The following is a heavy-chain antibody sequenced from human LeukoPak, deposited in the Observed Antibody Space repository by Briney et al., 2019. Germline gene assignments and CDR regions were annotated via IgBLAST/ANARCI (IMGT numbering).Heavy chain of an antibody. Sequence: GGSLRLSCAASGFTFSTFAMIWVRQPPGKGLEWVSSIFPSGGEIHYADSVKGRFTISRDNSKNTLYLQMNSLRAEDTAVYYCARDGPDTSGWYFDYWGQGTLVTVSS. V-gene: IGHV3-23*01. J-gene: IGHJ4*02. D-gene: IGHD6-19*01. CDR2: IFPSGGEI. CDR3: ARDGPDTSGWYFDY. CDR1: GFTFSTFA.